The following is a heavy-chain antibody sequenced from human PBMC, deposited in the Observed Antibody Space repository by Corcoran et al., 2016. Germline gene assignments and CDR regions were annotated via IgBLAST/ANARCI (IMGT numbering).Heavy chain of an antibody. V-gene: IGHV1-46*01. CDR2: INPSGGST. CDR1: GYTFTSYY. CDR3: LRAAAGYCDD. J-gene: IGHJ4*02. Sequence: QVQLVQSGAEVKKPGASVKVSCKASGYTFTSYYMHWVRQAPGQGLEWMGIINPSGGSTSYAQKFQGRVTMTRDTSTGTVYMELSSLRSADTAVYDCLRAAAGYCDDWGQGTLVTVSS. D-gene: IGHD6-13*01.